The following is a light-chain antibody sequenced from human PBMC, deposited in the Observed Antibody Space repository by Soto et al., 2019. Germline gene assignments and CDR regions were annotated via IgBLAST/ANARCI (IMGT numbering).Light chain of an antibody. V-gene: IGLV1-44*01. CDR3: AVWDDSIHGV. Sequence: QPVLTQPPSASGTPGQRVTIACSGSNSNIGRNTVNWYQQVPGTAPKVLIYNNNQRPSGVPDRFSGSKSGTAASLAISGLRSEDEADYYCAVWDDSIHGVFGGGTKRTVL. CDR1: NSNIGRNT. CDR2: NNN. J-gene: IGLJ3*02.